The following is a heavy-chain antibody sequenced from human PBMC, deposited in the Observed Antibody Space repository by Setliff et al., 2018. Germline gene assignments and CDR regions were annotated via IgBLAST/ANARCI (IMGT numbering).Heavy chain of an antibody. Sequence: PGESLKISCKASGYSFTDYWIAWVRQMPGKGLEWMGIIYPSNSNIKYSQSFEAQITFSVDKSITTAYLQWSSLKASDTAIYYCARHRVGNSGYAIPILDFWGQGALVTVSS. CDR3: ARHRVGNSGYAIPILDF. D-gene: IGHD5-12*01. V-gene: IGHV5-51*01. CDR1: GYSFTDYW. J-gene: IGHJ4*02. CDR2: IYPSNSNI.